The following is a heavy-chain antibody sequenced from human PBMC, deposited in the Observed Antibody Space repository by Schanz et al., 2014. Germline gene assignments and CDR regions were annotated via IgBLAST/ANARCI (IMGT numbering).Heavy chain of an antibody. Sequence: EVKLVESGGAVVRPGGSLRLSCAASGFTFEDYTIHWVRQRLGKGLEWVGVITWHGGDTYYADSVKDRFTISRDNSKNTVYFQMNSLRADDTAVYYCARKIMRADGVFDYWGQGTLVTVSS. J-gene: IGHJ4*02. V-gene: IGHV3-43*01. CDR1: GFTFEDYT. CDR2: ITWHGGDT. CDR3: ARKIMRADGVFDY.